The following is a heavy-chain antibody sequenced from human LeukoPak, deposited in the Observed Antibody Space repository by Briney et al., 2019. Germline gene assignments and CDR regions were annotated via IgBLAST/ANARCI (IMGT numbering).Heavy chain of an antibody. CDR2: IKQDGSKK. CDR1: GFTFSSYA. J-gene: IGHJ4*02. D-gene: IGHD2-2*01. V-gene: IGHV3-7*01. CDR3: AREEPGYCSSTSCPAFDY. Sequence: GSLRLSCAASGFTFSSYAMHWVRQAPGKGLEWVANIKQDGSKKYYVDSVKGRFTISRDNAKNSLYLQMNSLRAEDTAVYYCAREEPGYCSSTSCPAFDYWGQGTLVTVSS.